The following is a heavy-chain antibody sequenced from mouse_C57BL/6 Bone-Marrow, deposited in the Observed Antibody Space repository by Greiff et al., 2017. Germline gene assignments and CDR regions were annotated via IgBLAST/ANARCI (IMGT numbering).Heavy chain of an antibody. CDR1: GFSLTSYA. J-gene: IGHJ3*01. V-gene: IGHV2-9-1*01. CDR2: IWTGGGT. Sequence: VKLVESGPGLVAPSQSLSITCTVSGFSLTSYAISWVRQPPGICLEWLGVIWTGGGTNYNSALKSRLSISKDNSKRQVFLKMNSLQTDDTARYYCARNNPYYYGSSAYWGQGTLVTVSA. CDR3: ARNNPYYYGSSAY. D-gene: IGHD1-1*01.